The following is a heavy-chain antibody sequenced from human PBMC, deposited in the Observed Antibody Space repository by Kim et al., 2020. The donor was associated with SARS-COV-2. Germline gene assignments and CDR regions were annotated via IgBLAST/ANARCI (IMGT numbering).Heavy chain of an antibody. D-gene: IGHD3-10*01. V-gene: IGHV3-30*04. CDR1: GFTFSNYA. CDR3: ARDHGPGTCLIAY. J-gene: IGHJ4*01. Sequence: GGSLRLSCAASGFTFSNYAMHWVRQAPGKGLEWISVITFDGNDIHYADSVKGRFTISRDNSKNTLYLQMNSLRAEDTAVYYCARDHGPGTCLIAYW. CDR2: ITFDGNDI.